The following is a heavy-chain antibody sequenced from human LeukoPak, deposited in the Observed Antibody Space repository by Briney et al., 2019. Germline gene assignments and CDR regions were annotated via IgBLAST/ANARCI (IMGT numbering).Heavy chain of an antibody. J-gene: IGHJ3*02. V-gene: IGHV3-15*01. CDR2: SKSGADGGAI. Sequence: GGSLRLSCAASDFTFINAWMNWVRQAPGKGLEWVGLSKSGADGGAIDYAAPVKGRFNISRDDSKNTLYLQMNSLKTEDTAVYYCTSERSGAFHIWGQGTVITVSS. CDR3: TSERSGAFHI. CDR1: DFTFINAW.